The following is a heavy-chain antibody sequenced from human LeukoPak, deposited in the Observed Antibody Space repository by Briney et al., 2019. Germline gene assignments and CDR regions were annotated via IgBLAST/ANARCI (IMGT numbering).Heavy chain of an antibody. CDR2: IISDGSSI. D-gene: IGHD6-19*01. CDR1: DFTFSSHW. J-gene: IGHJ4*02. V-gene: IGHV3-74*01. CDR3: ARGHVAGSDRHWDY. Sequence: GGSLRLSCATSDFTFSSHWMHWVRPAPGKGLVWVSRIISDGSSISYADSVKGRFTISRDNAKNTLYLQMNSLRAEDTAVYYCARGHVAGSDRHWDYWGQGALVTVSS.